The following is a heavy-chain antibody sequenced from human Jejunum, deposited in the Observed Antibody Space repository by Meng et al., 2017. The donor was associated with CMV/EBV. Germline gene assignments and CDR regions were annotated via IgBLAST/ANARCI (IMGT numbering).Heavy chain of an antibody. Sequence: GFPLTTSGVAVGWIRQPPGKALEWLAHIYWNDNKFYSTSLKSRLTITKDTSKNQVVLTMTNVDPVDTATYYCAHLDGTTWYYYDYWGQGTLVTVSS. CDR1: GFPLTTSGVA. J-gene: IGHJ4*02. CDR2: IYWNDNK. CDR3: AHLDGTTWYYYDY. V-gene: IGHV2-5*01. D-gene: IGHD5-24*01.